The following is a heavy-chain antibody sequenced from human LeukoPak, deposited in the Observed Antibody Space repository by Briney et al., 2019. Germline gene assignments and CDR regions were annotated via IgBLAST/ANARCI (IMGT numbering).Heavy chain of an antibody. CDR2: IWYDGSNK. CDR3: ARGGEDVVVVPAADYYYGMDV. V-gene: IGHV3-33*08. J-gene: IGHJ6*04. CDR1: GFTFSSYA. Sequence: GGSLRLSCAASGFTFSSYAMSWVRQAPGKGLEWVAVIWYDGSNKYYADSVKGRFAISRDNSKNTLYLQMNSLRAEDTAVYYCARGGEDVVVVPAADYYYGMDVWGKGTTVTVSS. D-gene: IGHD2-2*01.